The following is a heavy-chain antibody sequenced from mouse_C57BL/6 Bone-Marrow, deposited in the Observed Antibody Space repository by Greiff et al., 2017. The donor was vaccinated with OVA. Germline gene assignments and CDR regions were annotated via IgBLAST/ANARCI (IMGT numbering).Heavy chain of an antibody. CDR1: GFTFSSYG. CDR2: ISSAGSYT. J-gene: IGHJ4*01. CDR3: ARLSMDY. Sequence: DVKLVESGGDLVKPGGSLKLSCAASGFTFSSYGMSWVRQTPDKRLEWVATISSAGSYTYYPDSVKGRFTISRDNAKNTLYLQMSSLKSEDTAMYYCARLSMDYWGQGTSVTVSS. V-gene: IGHV5-6*02.